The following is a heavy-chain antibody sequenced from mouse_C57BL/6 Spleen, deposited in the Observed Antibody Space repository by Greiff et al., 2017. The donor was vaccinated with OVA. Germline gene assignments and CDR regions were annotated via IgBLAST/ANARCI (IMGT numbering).Heavy chain of an antibody. CDR1: GFNIKDYY. V-gene: IGHV14-1*01. CDR2: IDPEDGDT. Sequence: VHVKQSGAELVRPGASVKLSCTASGFNIKDYYMHWVKQRPEQGLEWIGRIDPEDGDTEYAPKFQGKATMTADTSSNTAYLQLSSLTSEDTAVYYCDYGPAWFAYWGQGTLVTVSA. J-gene: IGHJ3*01. CDR3: DYGPAWFAY. D-gene: IGHD1-1*02.